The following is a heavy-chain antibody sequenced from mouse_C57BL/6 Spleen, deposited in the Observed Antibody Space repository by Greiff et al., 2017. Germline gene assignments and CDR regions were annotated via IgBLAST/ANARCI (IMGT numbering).Heavy chain of an antibody. CDR2: IRNKANNHAT. CDR1: GFTFSDAW. J-gene: IGHJ1*03. CDR3: TRRFYYGNYDWYFDV. V-gene: IGHV6-6*01. Sequence: EVQVVESGGGLVQPGGSMKLSCAASGFTFSDAWMDWVRQSPEKGLEWVAEIRNKANNHATYYAESVKGRFTISRDDSKSSVYLQMNSLRAEDTGIYYCTRRFYYGNYDWYFDVWGTGTTVTVSS. D-gene: IGHD2-1*01.